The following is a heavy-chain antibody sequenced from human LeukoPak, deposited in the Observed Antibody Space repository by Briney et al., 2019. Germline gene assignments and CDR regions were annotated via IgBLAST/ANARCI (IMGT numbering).Heavy chain of an antibody. Sequence: SETLSLTCSVSGGSISGRSYYWGWIRQPPGKGLEWIGSIYYSGSTYYNPSLKSRVTISVDTSKNQFSLKLSSVTAADTAVYYCARVPFRIAAGGYWGQGTLVTVSS. CDR2: IYYSGST. V-gene: IGHV4-39*07. D-gene: IGHD6-25*01. J-gene: IGHJ4*02. CDR3: ARVPFRIAAGGY. CDR1: GGSISGRSYY.